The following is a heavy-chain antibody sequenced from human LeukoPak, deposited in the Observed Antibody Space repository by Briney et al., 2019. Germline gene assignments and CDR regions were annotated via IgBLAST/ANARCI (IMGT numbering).Heavy chain of an antibody. J-gene: IGHJ4*02. V-gene: IGHV3-48*01. Sequence: PGRSLRLSCAASGFTFSSYSMNWVRQAPGKGLEWVSYISSSSSTIYYADSVKGRFTISRDNAKNSLYLQMNSLRAEDTAVYYCELGVGATTGWGQGTLVTVSS. D-gene: IGHD1-26*01. CDR2: ISSSSSTI. CDR1: GFTFSSYS. CDR3: ELGVGATTG.